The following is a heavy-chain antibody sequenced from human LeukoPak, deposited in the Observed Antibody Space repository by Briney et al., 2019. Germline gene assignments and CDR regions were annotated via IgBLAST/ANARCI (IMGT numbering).Heavy chain of an antibody. V-gene: IGHV3-23*01. CDR1: GFTFSSYA. D-gene: IGHD2-2*01. J-gene: IGHJ4*02. CDR2: ISGSGGST. Sequence: GGSLRLSCAASGFTFSSYAMSWVRQAPGKGLEWVSAISGSGGSTYYADSVKGRFTISRDNSKNTLYLQMNSLRAEDTAVYYCAKEGCSSTSCLLPFDYWGQGTLVTVSS. CDR3: AKEGCSSTSCLLPFDY.